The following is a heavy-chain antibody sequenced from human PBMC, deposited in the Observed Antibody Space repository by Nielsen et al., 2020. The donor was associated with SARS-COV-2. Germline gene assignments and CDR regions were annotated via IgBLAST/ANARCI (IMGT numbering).Heavy chain of an antibody. CDR2: INAGNGNT. J-gene: IGHJ2*01. Sequence: WVRQAPGQRLEWMGWINAGNGNTKYSQKFQGRVTITRDTSASTAYMELSSLRSEDTAVYYCARLGGYCSGGSCYSPFDWYFDLWGRGTLVTSPQ. D-gene: IGHD2-15*01. CDR3: ARLGGYCSGGSCYSPFDWYFDL. V-gene: IGHV1-3*01.